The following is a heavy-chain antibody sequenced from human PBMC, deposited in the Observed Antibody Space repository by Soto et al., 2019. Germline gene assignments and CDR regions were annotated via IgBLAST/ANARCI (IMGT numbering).Heavy chain of an antibody. CDR1: GGTFSSYT. Sequence: SVKVSCKASGGTFSSYTISWVRQAPGQGLEWMGRIIPILGIANYAQKFQGRVTITADKSTSTAYMELSSLRSEDTAVYYCARGAYTDWFQTDIDYWGQGTLVTVSS. V-gene: IGHV1-69*02. J-gene: IGHJ4*02. CDR3: ARGAYTDWFQTDIDY. D-gene: IGHD3-9*01. CDR2: IIPILGIA.